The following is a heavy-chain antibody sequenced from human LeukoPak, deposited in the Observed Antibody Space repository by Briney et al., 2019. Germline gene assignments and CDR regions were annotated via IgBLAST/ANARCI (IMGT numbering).Heavy chain of an antibody. D-gene: IGHD4-17*01. V-gene: IGHV3-9*01. J-gene: IGHJ4*02. Sequence: GRSLRLSCAASGFTFDDYAMHWVRQAPGKGLEWVSGISWNSGSIGYADSVKGRFTISRDNAKNTLYLQMNSLRAEDTAVYYCARADDYGDYLDYWGQGTLVTVSS. CDR3: ARADDYGDYLDY. CDR2: ISWNSGSI. CDR1: GFTFDDYA.